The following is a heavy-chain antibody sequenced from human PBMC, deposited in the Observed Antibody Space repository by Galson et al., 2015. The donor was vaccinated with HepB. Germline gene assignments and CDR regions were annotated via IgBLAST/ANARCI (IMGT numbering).Heavy chain of an antibody. V-gene: IGHV3-53*01. D-gene: IGHD5/OR15-5a*01. CDR3: AREGQDVYGREH. CDR2: IYSGGTT. CDR1: GFTVSSNY. J-gene: IGHJ1*01. Sequence: SLRLSCAASGFTVSSNYMSWVRQAPGKGLEWVSVIYSGGTTYYADSVKGRFTISRDNSKNTLYLQMNSLRVEDTAVYYCAREGQDVYGREHWGQGTLVTVSS.